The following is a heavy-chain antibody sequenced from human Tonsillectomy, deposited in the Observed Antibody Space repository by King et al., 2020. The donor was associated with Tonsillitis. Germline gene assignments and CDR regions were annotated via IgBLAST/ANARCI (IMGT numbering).Heavy chain of an antibody. Sequence: VQLQESGPGLVKPSETLSLTCTVSGGSISSYYWSWIRQPPGKGLEWIGYIYYSGSPNYNPSLKSRVTISVDTSKNQFSLKLSTVTAADTAVYYCARGRGGDGGEYYYFDYWGQGTLVTVSS. CDR1: GGSISSYY. CDR2: IYYSGSP. V-gene: IGHV4-59*01. CDR3: ARGRGGDGGEYYYFDY. D-gene: IGHD2/OR15-2a*01. J-gene: IGHJ4*02.